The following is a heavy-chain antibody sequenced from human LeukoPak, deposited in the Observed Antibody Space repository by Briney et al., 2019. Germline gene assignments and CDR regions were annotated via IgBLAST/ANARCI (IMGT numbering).Heavy chain of an antibody. CDR1: GFTLSNYI. V-gene: IGHV3-48*02. CDR2: ISSISSPI. J-gene: IGHJ4*02. Sequence: GGSLRLSCAASGFTLSNYIMNSVRQAPGKGVEWLSYISSISSPIYYADSVKGRFTISRDNAKNSLYLQMNSLRDEDTGVYYCARVTWNGVGSFDYWGQGTLVTVSS. D-gene: IGHD1-1*01. CDR3: ARVTWNGVGSFDY.